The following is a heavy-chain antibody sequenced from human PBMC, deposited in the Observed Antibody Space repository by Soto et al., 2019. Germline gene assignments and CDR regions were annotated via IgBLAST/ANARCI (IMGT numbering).Heavy chain of an antibody. CDR1: SDSLSSHF. D-gene: IGHD3-22*01. CDR2: INPGTNGT. Sequence: ASVKVSCKASSDSLSSHFIHWVRQAPGEGLEWMGMINPGTNGTSYSKEFQGRLTLTSDMPSRTVYMQLSNLRSDDTAVYYCAGAASRGSSVVAACWGQGTLVTVSS. J-gene: IGHJ4*02. CDR3: AGAASRGSSVVAAC. V-gene: IGHV1-46*01.